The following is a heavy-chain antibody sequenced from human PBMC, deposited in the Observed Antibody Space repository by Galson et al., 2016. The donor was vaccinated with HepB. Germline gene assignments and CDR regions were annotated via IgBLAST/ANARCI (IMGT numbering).Heavy chain of an antibody. J-gene: IGHJ4*02. Sequence: SLRLSCAASGFTFNRRGMHWVRQAPGKGLEWVAADSMDGRRNFYVDSVKGRFTISRDNSNNMLFLQMSILRVDDTAVYYCAKRHEYCPPVGCSVDSWGQGTLVSVSS. V-gene: IGHV3-30*18. D-gene: IGHD2/OR15-2a*01. CDR3: AKRHEYCPPVGCSVDS. CDR1: GFTFNRRG. CDR2: DSMDGRRN.